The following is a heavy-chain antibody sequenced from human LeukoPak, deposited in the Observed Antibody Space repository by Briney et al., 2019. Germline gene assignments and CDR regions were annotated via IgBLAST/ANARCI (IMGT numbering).Heavy chain of an antibody. CDR2: ISAHNGDT. Sequence: ASVKVSCKASGYTFYTYGITWVRQAPGQGLEWMGWISAHNGDTNYAQNLQGRVTMTTDTSTRTAYMELRSLTSDDTAVYYCASSGGIVALVGGYYYGMDVRGQGTTVTVSS. D-gene: IGHD1-26*01. CDR3: ASSGGIVALVGGYYYGMDV. V-gene: IGHV1-18*01. CDR1: GYTFYTYG. J-gene: IGHJ6*02.